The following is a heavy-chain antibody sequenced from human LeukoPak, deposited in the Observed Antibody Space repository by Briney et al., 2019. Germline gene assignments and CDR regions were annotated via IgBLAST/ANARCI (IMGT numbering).Heavy chain of an antibody. CDR2: IKQDGSEK. CDR1: GFTFSSYW. V-gene: IGHV3-7*01. J-gene: IGHJ6*03. Sequence: GGSLRLSCAASGFTFSSYWMSWVRQAPGKGLEWVANIKQDGSEKYYVDSVKGRFTISRDNAKNSLYLQMDSLRAEDTAVYYCARDNDGGYDRKIYYYYYMDVWGKGTTVTVSS. CDR3: ARDNDGGYDRKIYYYYYMDV. D-gene: IGHD5-12*01.